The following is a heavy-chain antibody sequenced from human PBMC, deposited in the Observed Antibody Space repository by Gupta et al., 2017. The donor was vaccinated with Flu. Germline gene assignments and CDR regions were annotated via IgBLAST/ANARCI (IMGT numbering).Heavy chain of an antibody. V-gene: IGHV3-72*01. CDR1: GSTFSDHY. J-gene: IGHJ4*02. CDR2: IRIQANNYTT. Sequence: EEPGAGLIQPGRSLRLSCAASGSTFSDHYMDWVSQAPGKGPEWVGRIRIQANNYTTEYATSVQGRFTISRDDSRNSLHLQMSSLKTEDTVVYYCTRAVTIATDQFDYWGQGTLVTVSS. CDR3: TRAVTIATDQFDY. D-gene: IGHD3-3*01.